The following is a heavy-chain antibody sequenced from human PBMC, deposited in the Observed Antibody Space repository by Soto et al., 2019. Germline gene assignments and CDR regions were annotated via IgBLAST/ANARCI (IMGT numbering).Heavy chain of an antibody. Sequence: QVQLQESGPGLVKPSQTLSLTCTVSGGSISSGGYYWSWIRQHPGKGLEWIGYIYYSGSTYYNPSLRSGVTIAVDTSKNQLSLKMSSVTAADTAVYYCARDGSRVYYYYGMDVWGQGTTVTVSS. CDR3: ARDGSRVYYYYGMDV. J-gene: IGHJ6*02. CDR1: GGSISSGGYY. CDR2: IYYSGST. V-gene: IGHV4-31*03.